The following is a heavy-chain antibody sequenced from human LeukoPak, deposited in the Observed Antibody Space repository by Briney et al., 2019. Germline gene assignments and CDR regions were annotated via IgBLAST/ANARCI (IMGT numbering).Heavy chain of an antibody. J-gene: IGHJ4*02. D-gene: IGHD5-18*01. CDR1: GFTFSSYW. V-gene: IGHV3-7*03. CDR2: IKQDGSEK. Sequence: GGSLRLSCAASGFTFSSYWMSWVRQAPGKGLEWVANIKQDGSEKYYVDSVKGRFTISRDNAKNSLYLQMNSLRAEDTAVYYCAKFGIQLWSHFDYWGQGTLVTVSS. CDR3: AKFGIQLWSHFDY.